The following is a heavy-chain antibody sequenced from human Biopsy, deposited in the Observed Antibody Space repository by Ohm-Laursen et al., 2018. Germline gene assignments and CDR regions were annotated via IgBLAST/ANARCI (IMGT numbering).Heavy chain of an antibody. J-gene: IGHJ4*02. V-gene: IGHV3-33*01. CDR2: LWYDGTNK. Sequence: SLRLSCAASGFSFSSYGMHWVRQAPGKGLEWVAVLWYDGTNKYYADSVKGRFTISRDTSRNTLYMQMNSLRVEDTALYYCARDAEEFDSSGPRFDYWGQGTLVTASS. CDR1: GFSFSSYG. CDR3: ARDAEEFDSSGPRFDY. D-gene: IGHD3-22*01.